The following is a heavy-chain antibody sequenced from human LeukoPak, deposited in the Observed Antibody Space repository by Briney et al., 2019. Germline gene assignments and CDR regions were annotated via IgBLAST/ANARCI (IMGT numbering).Heavy chain of an antibody. CDR2: IYTGGST. Sequence: PGGSLRLSCAASGFTFSSYWMSWVRQAPGQGLEWVSVIYTGGSTHYADSVKGRFIISRDNSKNTVYLQMNSLRADDTAVYFCARRAGALYYYDTSGPFDHWGRGTLVTVSS. J-gene: IGHJ4*02. CDR3: ARRAGALYYYDTSGPFDH. CDR1: GFTFSSYW. D-gene: IGHD3-22*01. V-gene: IGHV3-53*01.